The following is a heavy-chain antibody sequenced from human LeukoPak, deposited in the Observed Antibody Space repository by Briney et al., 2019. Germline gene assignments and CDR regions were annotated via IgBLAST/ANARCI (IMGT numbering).Heavy chain of an antibody. D-gene: IGHD2-2*01. J-gene: IGHJ6*02. CDR3: ARDTIVVVPAAIAVDYYGMDV. V-gene: IGHV3-30-3*01. Sequence: QPGRSLRLSCAASGFTFSSYAMHWVRQAPGKGLEWVAVISYDGSNKYYADSVKGRFTISRDNSKNTLYLQMNSLRAEDTAVYYCARDTIVVVPAAIAVDYYGMDVWGQGTTVTVSS. CDR1: GFTFSSYA. CDR2: ISYDGSNK.